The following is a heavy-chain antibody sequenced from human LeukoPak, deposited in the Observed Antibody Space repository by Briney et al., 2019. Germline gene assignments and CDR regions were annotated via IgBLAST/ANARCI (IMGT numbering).Heavy chain of an antibody. D-gene: IGHD6-6*01. CDR3: ATDLYSSSDY. CDR1: GYTFTDYY. V-gene: IGHV1-69-2*01. CDR2: VDPEDGET. J-gene: IGHJ4*02. Sequence: ASVKVSCKVSGYTFTDYYMHWVQQAPGKGLEWMGLVDPEDGETIYAEKFQGRVTITADTSTDTAYMELSSLRSEDTAVYYCATDLYSSSDYWGQGTLVTVSS.